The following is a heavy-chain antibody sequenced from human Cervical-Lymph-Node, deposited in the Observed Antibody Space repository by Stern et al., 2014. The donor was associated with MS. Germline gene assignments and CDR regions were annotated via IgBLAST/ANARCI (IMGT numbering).Heavy chain of an antibody. J-gene: IGHJ4*02. CDR3: ARDRRYCFGGTCYSPVYYFDS. CDR2: ITFNRSST. V-gene: IGHV3-30*01. Sequence: DQLVESGGGVAQPGRSMRLSCAASGFTFSNYPMHWVRQAPGKGLEWVAVITFNRSSTFYADSVKGRFTISRDNSRNTVFLQMNSLRTEDTAVYYCARDRRYCFGGTCYSPVYYFDSWGQGTLVTVSS. CDR1: GFTFSNYP. D-gene: IGHD2-15*01.